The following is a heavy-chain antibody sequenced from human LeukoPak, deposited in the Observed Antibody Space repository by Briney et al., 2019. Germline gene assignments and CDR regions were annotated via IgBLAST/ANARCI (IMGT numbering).Heavy chain of an antibody. CDR2: ISYDGSNK. J-gene: IGHJ4*02. Sequence: GGSLRLSCAASGFTFSSYDMNWVRQAPGKGLEWVAVISYDGSNKYYADSVKGRFTISRDNSKNTLYLQMNSLRADDTAVYYCAKDTPLCYFDYWGQGTLVTVSS. CDR1: GFTFSSYD. V-gene: IGHV3-30*18. CDR3: AKDTPLCYFDY. D-gene: IGHD3-16*01.